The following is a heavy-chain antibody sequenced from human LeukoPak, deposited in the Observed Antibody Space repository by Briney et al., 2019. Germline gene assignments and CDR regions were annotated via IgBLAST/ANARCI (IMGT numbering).Heavy chain of an antibody. D-gene: IGHD4-17*01. J-gene: IGHJ5*02. CDR3: AKGDDYGSNTRLPKFNWFDP. CDR1: GFTFNTNG. V-gene: IGHV3-30*02. CDR2: IRFDGSSN. Sequence: GGSLRLSCAASGFTFNTNGMHWVRQAPGRGLEWVAFIRFDGSSNYYADSVKGRFTISRDNSKNTLYLQMNGLRAEDTAVYYCAKGDDYGSNTRLPKFNWFDPWGQGTLVTVSS.